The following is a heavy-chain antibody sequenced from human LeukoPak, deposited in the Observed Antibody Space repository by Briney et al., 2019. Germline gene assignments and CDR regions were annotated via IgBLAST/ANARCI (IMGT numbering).Heavy chain of an antibody. CDR2: IQWNGGNT. Sequence: GGSLRLSCAASGFASDDYDMSWVRQAPGKGLEWVAGIQWNGGNTGYADSVKGRFTISRDNSKNSLYLQMNSLRDEDTAVYYCARGGGSGRWGSAFDMWGQGTMVTVSS. D-gene: IGHD6-19*01. V-gene: IGHV3-20*04. CDR3: ARGGGSGRWGSAFDM. CDR1: GFASDDYD. J-gene: IGHJ3*02.